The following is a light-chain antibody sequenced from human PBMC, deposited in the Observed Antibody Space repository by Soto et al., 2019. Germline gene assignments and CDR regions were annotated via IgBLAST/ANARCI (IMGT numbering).Light chain of an antibody. CDR1: QMIYTW. CDR3: QQYNSDSPWT. V-gene: IGKV1-5*01. Sequence: DIQMTQSPSTLSASVGDRVTITCRASQMIYTWLAWYQQKPGKAPKLLIYDASSLESGVPSRFSGSGSGTEFTLTISSLQPDDFATYYCQQYNSDSPWTFGQGTK. CDR2: DAS. J-gene: IGKJ1*01.